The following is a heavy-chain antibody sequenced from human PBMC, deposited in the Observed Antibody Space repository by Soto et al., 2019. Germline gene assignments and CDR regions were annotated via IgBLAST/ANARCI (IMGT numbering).Heavy chain of an antibody. V-gene: IGHV3-30*18. CDR3: AKLSRDGYNPREIYYYYGMDV. Sequence: QVQLVESGGGVVQPGRSLRLSCAASGFTFSSYGMHWVRQAPGKGLEWVAVISYDGSNKYYADSVKGRFTISRDNSKNTLYLQMNSLRAEDTAVYYCAKLSRDGYNPREIYYYYGMDVWGQGTTVTVSS. D-gene: IGHD5-12*01. CDR1: GFTFSSYG. CDR2: ISYDGSNK. J-gene: IGHJ6*02.